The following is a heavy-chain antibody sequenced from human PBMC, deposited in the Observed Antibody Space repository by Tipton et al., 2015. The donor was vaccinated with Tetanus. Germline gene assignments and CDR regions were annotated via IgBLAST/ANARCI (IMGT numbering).Heavy chain of an antibody. CDR3: ARAHCSDGVCNFDF. CDR1: GYIFTNYW. D-gene: IGHD2-15*01. CDR2: IYPGDSDT. V-gene: IGHV5-51*01. J-gene: IGHJ4*02. Sequence: EVQLVQSGGEVKKPGESLKISCKGSGYIFTNYWIGWVCQKPGKGLEWMGIIYPGDSDTRYSPSFQGQVTISVDKSINTAYLQWSSLKASDTSMFYCARAHCSDGVCNFDFWGQGALVTVAS.